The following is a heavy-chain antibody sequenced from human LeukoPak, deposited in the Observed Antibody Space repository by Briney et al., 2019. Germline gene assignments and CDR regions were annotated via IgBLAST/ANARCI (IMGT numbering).Heavy chain of an antibody. D-gene: IGHD3-3*01. Sequence: GALRPSRGAAGFPLSKHCLAWVRRAPGKGLGGVAIIHYDVTNKYYADSVKGRFAISRDSSRNTLFLQMNSLRPEDTAVYYCVILTGSGYTLMDVWGKGTTVTVSS. V-gene: IGHV3-30*09. CDR3: VILTGSGYTLMDV. J-gene: IGHJ6*03. CDR1: GFPLSKHC. CDR2: IHYDVTNK.